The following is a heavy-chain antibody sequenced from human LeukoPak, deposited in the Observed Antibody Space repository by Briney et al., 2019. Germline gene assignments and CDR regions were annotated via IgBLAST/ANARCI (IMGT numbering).Heavy chain of an antibody. V-gene: IGHV3-33*01. Sequence: GGSLRLSCAASGFTFSSYGMHWARQAPGKGLEWVAVIWYDGSNKYYADSVKGRFTISRDNSKNTLYLQMNSLRAEDTAVYYCARVLGAVALSYGMDVWGQGTTVTVSS. CDR3: ARVLGAVALSYGMDV. J-gene: IGHJ6*02. D-gene: IGHD6-19*01. CDR2: IWYDGSNK. CDR1: GFTFSSYG.